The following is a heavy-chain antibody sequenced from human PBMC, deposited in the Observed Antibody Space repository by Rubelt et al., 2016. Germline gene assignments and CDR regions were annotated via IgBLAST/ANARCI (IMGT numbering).Heavy chain of an antibody. D-gene: IGHD6-13*01. CDR3: AREKAAAEIYYYGMDV. Sequence: QVQLVQSGAEVKKPGSSVKVSCKASGGTFSSYAISWVRQAPGQGLEWMGGIIPIFGTANYAQKFQGGVTITADESTSAAYMELSSLRSEDTAVYYCAREKAAAEIYYYGMDVWGQGTTVTVSS. V-gene: IGHV1-69*01. CDR1: GGTFSSYA. J-gene: IGHJ6*02. CDR2: IIPIFGTA.